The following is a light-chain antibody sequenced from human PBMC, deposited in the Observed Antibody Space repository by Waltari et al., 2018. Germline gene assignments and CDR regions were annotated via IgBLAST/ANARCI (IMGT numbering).Light chain of an antibody. J-gene: IGKJ1*01. CDR1: QDISSW. V-gene: IGKV1-5*03. CDR2: KAS. Sequence: ITCRCSQDISSWLAWYQQKPGTAPKLLIYKASTLESGVPSRFSGSGSGTEFTLTINSLQPDDFATYYCQQYNGYWTFGQGTKVEIK. CDR3: QQYNGYWT.